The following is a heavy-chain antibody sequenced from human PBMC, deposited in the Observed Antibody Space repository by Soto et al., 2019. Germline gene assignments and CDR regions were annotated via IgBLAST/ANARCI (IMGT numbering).Heavy chain of an antibody. CDR2: IYYSGIS. CDR1: GDSISSGNYY. J-gene: IGHJ4*02. CDR3: ARPEARLLQSPFDY. D-gene: IGHD2-21*01. Sequence: SETLSLTCTVSGDSISSGNYYWGWIRQPPGKGLEWIGSIYYSGISSYNPSLKSRVTISVDTSKNHFPLKLSSVTAADTAVYYCARPEARLLQSPFDYWGQGTLVTFSS. V-gene: IGHV4-39*01.